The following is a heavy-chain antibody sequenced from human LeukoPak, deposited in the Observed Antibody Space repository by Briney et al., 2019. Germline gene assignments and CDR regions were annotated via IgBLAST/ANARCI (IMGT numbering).Heavy chain of an antibody. CDR2: INTVSSYI. CDR3: ARLRRNSDRSGFYYYYDN. J-gene: IGHJ4*02. Sequence: GSLRLSCAASGFTFSSYSFNWVRQAPGKGLEWVSSINTVSSYIYYADSVRGRFTISRDNAENSLWLQMNSLRAEDSAVYYCARLRRNSDRSGFYYYYDNWGQGTLVTVS. V-gene: IGHV3-21*01. D-gene: IGHD3-22*01. CDR1: GFTFSSYS.